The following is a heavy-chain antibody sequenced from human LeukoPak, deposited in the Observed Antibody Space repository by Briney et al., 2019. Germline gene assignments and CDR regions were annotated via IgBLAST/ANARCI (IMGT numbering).Heavy chain of an antibody. J-gene: IGHJ6*02. Sequence: SGGSLRLSCAASGFTFSDYYMSWIRQAPGKGLEWVSYISSSSSYTNYADSVKGRFTISRDNAKNSLYLQMNSLRAEDTAVYYCARADCSSTSCYYYYGMDVWGQGTTVTVSS. CDR2: ISSSSSYT. D-gene: IGHD2-2*01. V-gene: IGHV3-11*06. CDR1: GFTFSDYY. CDR3: ARADCSSTSCYYYYGMDV.